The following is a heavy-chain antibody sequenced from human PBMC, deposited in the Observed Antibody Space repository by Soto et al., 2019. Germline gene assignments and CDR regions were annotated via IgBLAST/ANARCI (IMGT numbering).Heavy chain of an antibody. J-gene: IGHJ6*02. V-gene: IGHV1-69*01. CDR2: IIPIFGTA. Sequence: QVQLVQSGAEVQKPGSSVKVSCKASGGTFSSYAISWVRQAPGQGLEWMGGIIPIFGTANYAQKFQGRVTITADESTSTAYMELSSLRSEDTAVSYCARGDGSSWEYYYYYGMDVWGQGTTVTVSS. D-gene: IGHD6-13*01. CDR3: ARGDGSSWEYYYYYGMDV. CDR1: GGTFSSYA.